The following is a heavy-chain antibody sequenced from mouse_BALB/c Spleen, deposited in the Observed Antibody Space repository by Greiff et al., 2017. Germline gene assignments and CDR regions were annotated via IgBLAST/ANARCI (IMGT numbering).Heavy chain of an antibody. CDR3: ARGDYDYDEKASDY. Sequence: QVQLQQSGPELVKPGASVKMSCKASGYTFTSYYIHWVKQRPGQGLEWIGWIYPGDGSTKYNEKFKGKTTLTADKSSSTAYMLLSSLTSEDSAIYFCARGDYDYDEKASDYWGQGTTLTVSS. J-gene: IGHJ2*01. CDR2: IYPGDGST. D-gene: IGHD2-4*01. V-gene: IGHV1S56*01. CDR1: GYTFTSYY.